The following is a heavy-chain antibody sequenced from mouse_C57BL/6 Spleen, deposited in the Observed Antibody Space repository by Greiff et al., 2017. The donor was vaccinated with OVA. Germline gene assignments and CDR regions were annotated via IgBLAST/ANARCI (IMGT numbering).Heavy chain of an antibody. Sequence: SGAELVRPGASVTLSCKASGYTFTDYEMHWVKQTPVHGLEWIGAIDPETGGTAYNQKFKGKAILTADKSSSTAYMELRSLTSEDSAVYYCTSITTVVNHAMDYWGQGTSVTVSS. D-gene: IGHD1-1*01. CDR3: TSITTVVNHAMDY. J-gene: IGHJ4*01. CDR2: IDPETGGT. CDR1: GYTFTDYE. V-gene: IGHV1-15*01.